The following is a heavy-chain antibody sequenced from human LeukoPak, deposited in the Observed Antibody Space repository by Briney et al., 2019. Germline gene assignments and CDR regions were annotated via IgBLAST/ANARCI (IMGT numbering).Heavy chain of an antibody. D-gene: IGHD5-24*01. J-gene: IGHJ4*02. CDR2: IYCSGST. Sequence: TSETLSLTSTVSGASISSGGYYWNWLRQHPGNGLEWIGYIYCSGSTYYNPSLKSRVTISVDTSKNQFYPKLSSVTAADTAAYYCATCRDGYSVYFDYWGQGTLVTVSS. CDR3: ATCRDGYSVYFDY. CDR1: GASISSGGYY. V-gene: IGHV4-31*03.